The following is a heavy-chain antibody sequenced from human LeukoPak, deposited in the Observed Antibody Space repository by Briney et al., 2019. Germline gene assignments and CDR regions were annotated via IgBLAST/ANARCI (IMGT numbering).Heavy chain of an antibody. V-gene: IGHV4-38-2*02. CDR3: ARDSSTGEADY. Sequence: SETLSLTCTVSGYSISSGYYWGWIRQPPGKGLEWIGSIYHSGSTYYNPSLKSRVTISVDTSKNQFSLKLSSVIAADTAVYYCARDSSTGEADYWGQGTLVTVSS. CDR2: IYHSGST. J-gene: IGHJ4*02. D-gene: IGHD7-27*01. CDR1: GYSISSGYY.